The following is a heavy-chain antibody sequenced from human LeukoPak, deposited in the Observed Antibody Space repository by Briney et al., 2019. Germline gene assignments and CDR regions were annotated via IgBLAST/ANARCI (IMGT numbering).Heavy chain of an antibody. Sequence: SETLSLTCTVSGGSVSSGGYYWSWIRQHPGKGLEWIGYIHNSGSTYYNPSLKSPVSISVDTSKSHFSLRLSSVTAADTAVYYCARGEYYGSGSYYPGDYWGQGTLVTVSS. CDR1: GGSVSSGGYY. D-gene: IGHD3-10*01. J-gene: IGHJ4*02. V-gene: IGHV4-31*01. CDR3: ARGEYYGSGSYYPGDY. CDR2: IHNSGST.